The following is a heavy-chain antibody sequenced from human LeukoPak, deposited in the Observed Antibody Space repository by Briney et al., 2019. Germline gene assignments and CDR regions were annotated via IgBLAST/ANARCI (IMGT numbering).Heavy chain of an antibody. D-gene: IGHD4-17*01. Sequence: PGGSLRLSCAASGFTFSIYAMSWVRQAPGKGLEWVSGISGSSSHTLDADSVRGRFIISRDNTRNTLYLHMNSLRAEDTVLYYCAKEGDYSNAAPEWGFDSWGQGTLVTVSS. CDR1: GFTFSIYA. CDR3: AKEGDYSNAAPEWGFDS. CDR2: ISGSSSHT. J-gene: IGHJ4*02. V-gene: IGHV3-23*01.